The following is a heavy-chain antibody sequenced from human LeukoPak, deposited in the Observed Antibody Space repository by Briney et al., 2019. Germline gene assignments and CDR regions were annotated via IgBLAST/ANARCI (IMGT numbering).Heavy chain of an antibody. CDR3: ARGIFRRGYSCGSPHFDY. J-gene: IGHJ4*02. CDR2: INHSGST. CDR1: GGSFSGYY. V-gene: IGHV4-34*01. D-gene: IGHD5-18*01. Sequence: SETLSLTCAVYGGSFSGYYWSWIRQPPGKGLEWIGEINHSGSTNYNPSLKSRVTISVDTSKNQFSLKLSSVTAADTAVYYCARGIFRRGYSCGSPHFDYWGQGALVTVSS.